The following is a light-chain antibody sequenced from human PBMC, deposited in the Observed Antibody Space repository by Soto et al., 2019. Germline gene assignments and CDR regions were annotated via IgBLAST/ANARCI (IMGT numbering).Light chain of an antibody. CDR2: GAS. Sequence: DIKITQSPSTLSASVGDRVTITCRASQSFSRWLAWYQQKPGRAPKLLIYGASSVESGVPSRFSGSGSGTECTLNISSRQADDFATNYCQQYNSYPITFGGGTKEEIK. CDR1: QSFSRW. V-gene: IGKV1-5*03. CDR3: QQYNSYPIT. J-gene: IGKJ4*02.